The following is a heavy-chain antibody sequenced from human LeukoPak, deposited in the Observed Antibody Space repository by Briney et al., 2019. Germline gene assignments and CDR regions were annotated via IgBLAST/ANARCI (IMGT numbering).Heavy chain of an antibody. D-gene: IGHD3-10*01. CDR2: ISSSSSYI. V-gene: IGHV3-21*01. CDR1: GFTFSSYS. Sequence: GGSLRLSCAASGFTFSSYSMNWVRQAPGKGLEWVSSISSSSSYIYYADSVKGRFTISRDNSKNTLFVEMNSLRAEDTAVYYCARDPHASPVLLWFGDPPTLDYWGQGTLVIVSS. CDR3: ARDPHASPVLLWFGDPPTLDY. J-gene: IGHJ4*02.